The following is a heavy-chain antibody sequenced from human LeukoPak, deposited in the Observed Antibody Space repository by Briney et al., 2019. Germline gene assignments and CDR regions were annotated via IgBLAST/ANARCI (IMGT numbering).Heavy chain of an antibody. J-gene: IGHJ3*02. CDR2: ISYDGSNK. Sequence: GGSLRLSCAASGSTFSSYAMHWVRQAPGKGLEWVAVISYDGSNKYYADSVKGRFTISRDNSKNTLYLQMNSLRAEDTAVYYCARDTGDRGAFDIWGQGTMVTVSS. V-gene: IGHV3-30*01. CDR3: ARDTGDRGAFDI. CDR1: GSTFSSYA. D-gene: IGHD3-10*01.